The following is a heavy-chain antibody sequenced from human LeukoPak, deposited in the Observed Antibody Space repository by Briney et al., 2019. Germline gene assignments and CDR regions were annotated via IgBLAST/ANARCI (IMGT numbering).Heavy chain of an antibody. CDR2: IFSNGDT. V-gene: IGHV3-53*01. CDR1: AFTVSRNY. CDR3: SRNQMNY. Sequence: GGSLRLSCTASAFTVSRNYMLWVRQAPGKGLEWVSLIFSNGDTHYADSVKGRFTISRDTSKNPVSLQMNNLRVEDTAMYYCSRNQMNYRGQGTLVTLSS. D-gene: IGHD5-24*01. J-gene: IGHJ4*02.